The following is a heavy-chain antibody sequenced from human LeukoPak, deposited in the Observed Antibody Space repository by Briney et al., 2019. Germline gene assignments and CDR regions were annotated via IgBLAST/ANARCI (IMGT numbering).Heavy chain of an antibody. V-gene: IGHV1-2*02. J-gene: IGHJ3*02. D-gene: IGHD3-10*01. CDR3: ARDPHVTMVRGVDHAFDI. CDR1: GYTFTGYY. Sequence: APVKVSCKASGYTFTGYYMHWVRQAPGQGLEWMGWINPNSGGTNYAQKFQGRVTMTRDTSISTAYTELRSLRSDDTAVYYCARDPHVTMVRGVDHAFDIWGQGTMVTVSS. CDR2: INPNSGGT.